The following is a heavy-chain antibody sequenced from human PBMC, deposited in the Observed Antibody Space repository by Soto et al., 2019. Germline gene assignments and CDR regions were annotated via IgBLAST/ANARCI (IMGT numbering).Heavy chain of an antibody. J-gene: IGHJ6*02. CDR2: ISAYNGNR. CDR3: ARGGQECSNSGCGYIYDGMDV. CDR1: GYTFTSYG. Sequence: RASVKVSCKASGYTFTSYGISWVRQAPGQGLEWMGWISAYNGNRHFAEGLRGRITMTTNTTTSTADMELRSLSSDDTAVYYCARGGQECSNSGCGYIYDGMDVWGQGTTVTVLL. D-gene: IGHD1-26*01. V-gene: IGHV1-18*04.